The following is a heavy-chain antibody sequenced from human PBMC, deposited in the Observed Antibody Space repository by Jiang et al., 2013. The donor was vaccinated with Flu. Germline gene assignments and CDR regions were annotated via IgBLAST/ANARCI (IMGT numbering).Heavy chain of an antibody. Sequence: QLVESGGGLVQPGRSLRLSCAASGFTFDAYAMHWVRQAPGKGLEWVAGLNWNSGDIVYADSVKGRFVISRDNAKNSLSLQMNSLRAEDTALYYCVKDMGEEVAGPRTRFYGMDVWGQGTTVTVSS. J-gene: IGHJ6*02. CDR2: LNWNSGDI. D-gene: IGHD6-19*01. CDR3: VKDMGEEVAGPRTRFYGMDV. CDR1: GFTFDAYA. V-gene: IGHV3-9*01.